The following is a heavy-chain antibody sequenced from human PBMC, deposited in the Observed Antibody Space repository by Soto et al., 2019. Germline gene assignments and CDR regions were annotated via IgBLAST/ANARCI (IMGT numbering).Heavy chain of an antibody. J-gene: IGHJ4*02. CDR2: INSNGNST. CDR1: GFTFSNYV. Sequence: GGSLRLSCAASGFTFSNYVMSWVRQAPGKGLVWVSRINSNGNSTSYADSVKGRFTISRDNAKNTLYLQMNSLRAEDTAVYYCARVSYGGSYDYWGQGTLVTVSS. CDR3: ARVSYGGSYDY. D-gene: IGHD2-15*01. V-gene: IGHV3-74*01.